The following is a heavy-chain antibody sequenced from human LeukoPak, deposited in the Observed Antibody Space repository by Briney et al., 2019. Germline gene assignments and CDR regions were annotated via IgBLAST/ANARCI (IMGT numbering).Heavy chain of an antibody. J-gene: IGHJ4*02. CDR2: IVTAGDT. Sequence: GGSLRLSCAASGFTFSVFDMHWVRLVPGQGLEWVSGIVTAGDTYYSGSVKGRFTISRENDRSSLYLQMNNLRVGDTAVYYCTRGRASSSWCVDYWGQGTLVTVSS. CDR3: TRGRASSSWCVDY. D-gene: IGHD6-13*01. V-gene: IGHV3-13*04. CDR1: GFTFSVFD.